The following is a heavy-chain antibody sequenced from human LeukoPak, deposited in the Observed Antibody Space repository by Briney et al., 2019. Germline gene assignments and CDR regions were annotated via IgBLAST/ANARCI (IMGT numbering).Heavy chain of an antibody. D-gene: IGHD3-10*01. Sequence: GASVKVSCKASGYTFTSYYMHWVRQATGQGLEWMGWMNPNSGNTGYAQKFQGRVTMTRDMSTSTVYMELSSLRSEDTAVYYCATLGILWFGELLGDYWGQGTLVTVSS. CDR1: GYTFTSYY. J-gene: IGHJ4*02. CDR2: MNPNSGNT. V-gene: IGHV1-8*02. CDR3: ATLGILWFGELLGDY.